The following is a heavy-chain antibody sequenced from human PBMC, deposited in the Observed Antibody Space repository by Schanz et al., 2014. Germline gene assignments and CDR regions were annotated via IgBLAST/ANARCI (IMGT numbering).Heavy chain of an antibody. CDR1: GFTFYDYT. Sequence: VQLVESGGVVVQPGGSLRLSCAGSGFTFYDYTMHWVRQPPGKGLEWVSLVTWDGGYTYYADSVKGRFTISRDNSKNSLYLQMNSLTAEDTAVYYCARGVRIDYWGQGTLVTVSS. D-gene: IGHD3-3*01. CDR2: VTWDGGYT. CDR3: ARGVRIDY. J-gene: IGHJ4*02. V-gene: IGHV3-43*01.